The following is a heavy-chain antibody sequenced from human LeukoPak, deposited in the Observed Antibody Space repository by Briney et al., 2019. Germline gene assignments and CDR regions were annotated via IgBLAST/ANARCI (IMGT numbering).Heavy chain of an antibody. V-gene: IGHV4-39*07. CDR1: GGSISSTSYY. CDR3: ARGSYGDLHAFDI. Sequence: TPSETLSLTCTVSGGSISSTSYYWGWIRQPPGKGLEWIGNIFYTGSTYYNPSLRSRVTISVDTSKNQFSLKLRSVTAADTAVYYCARGSYGDLHAFDIWGQGTMVTVSS. CDR2: IFYTGST. J-gene: IGHJ3*02. D-gene: IGHD4-17*01.